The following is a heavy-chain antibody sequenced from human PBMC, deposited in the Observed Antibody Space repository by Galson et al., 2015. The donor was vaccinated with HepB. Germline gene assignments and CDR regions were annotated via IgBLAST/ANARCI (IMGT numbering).Heavy chain of an antibody. CDR3: AGDGNNYAHFYY. Sequence: SLRLSCAASGFSVSSKYMSWVRQAPGKGLEWVSIIYSGGSTYYADSVKGRFTISRDSSKNTVYLQINSLRADDTAVYYCAGDGNNYAHFYYWGQGTLVTVSS. D-gene: IGHD5-24*01. CDR1: GFSVSSKY. V-gene: IGHV3-53*01. CDR2: IYSGGST. J-gene: IGHJ4*02.